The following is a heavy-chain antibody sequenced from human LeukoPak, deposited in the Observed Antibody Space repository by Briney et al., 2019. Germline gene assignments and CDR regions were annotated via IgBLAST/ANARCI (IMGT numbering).Heavy chain of an antibody. J-gene: IGHJ4*02. CDR1: GFTLSTYW. Sequence: GGSLRLSCAASGFTLSTYWMSWVRQAPGKGLEWVANIKQDGSRKYYVDSGKGRFTISRDNAKNSLYLQMNSLRSEDTAVYYCARETPDSSGWDWGQGTLVTVSS. V-gene: IGHV3-7*01. D-gene: IGHD6-19*01. CDR2: IKQDGSRK. CDR3: ARETPDSSGWD.